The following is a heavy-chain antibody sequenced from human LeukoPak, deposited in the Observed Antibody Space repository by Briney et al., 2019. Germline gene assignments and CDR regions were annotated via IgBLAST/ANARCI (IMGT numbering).Heavy chain of an antibody. CDR1: GFTFSNAW. V-gene: IGHV3-15*01. CDR3: TTPLAYYFFFEFFHH. CDR2: IKSKADGGTT. J-gene: IGHJ1*01. Sequence: GGSLRLSCAASGFTFSNAWMSWVRQAPGKGLEWVGRIKSKADGGTTDYAAPVKGRFTISRDDSKNMVYLQMNSLKTEDTAVYFCTTPLAYYFFFEFFHHWGQGTLVTVSS. D-gene: IGHD3-3*01.